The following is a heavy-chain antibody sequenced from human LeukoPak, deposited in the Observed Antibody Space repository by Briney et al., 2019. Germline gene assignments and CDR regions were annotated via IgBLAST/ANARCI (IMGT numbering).Heavy chain of an antibody. V-gene: IGHV1-46*01. CDR1: GCAFTNHY. CDR3: ARGNGSRWPHYHYMDV. J-gene: IGHJ6*03. D-gene: IGHD6-13*01. Sequence: ASVKVSCKASGCAFTNHYMHWVRRAPGQGPEWMGLISHRGDITTSAQRFQDRITMTRDTSTSTDYMELRSLTSEDTAVYYCARGNGSRWPHYHYMDVWGKGTTVIVSS. CDR2: ISHRGDIT.